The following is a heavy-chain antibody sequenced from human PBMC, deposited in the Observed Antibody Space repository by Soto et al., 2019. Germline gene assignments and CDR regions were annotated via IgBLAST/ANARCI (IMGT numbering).Heavy chain of an antibody. J-gene: IGHJ6*02. CDR2: ISYDGSNK. Sequence: PGGSLRLSCAASGFTFSSYGMHWVRQAPGKGLEWVAVISYDGSNKYYADSVKGRFTISRDNSKNTLYLQMNSLRAEDTAVYYCAKDAPYCTNGVCSSYYGMDVWGQGTTVTVSS. CDR3: AKDAPYCTNGVCSSYYGMDV. V-gene: IGHV3-30*18. CDR1: GFTFSSYG. D-gene: IGHD2-8*01.